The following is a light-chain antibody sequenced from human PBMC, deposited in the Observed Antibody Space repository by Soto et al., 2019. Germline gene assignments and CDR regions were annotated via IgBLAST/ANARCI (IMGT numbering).Light chain of an antibody. V-gene: IGLV2-8*01. CDR3: SSYAGSNNPVV. Sequence: QSALTQPPSASGSPGQSVTISCTGTSSDVGAYNYVSWYQQHPGKAPKVMIYEVSKWPSGVPDRFSGSKSGNTASLTVSGLQAEDEADYYCSSYAGSNNPVVFGGGTKLTVL. CDR2: EVS. CDR1: SSDVGAYNY. J-gene: IGLJ2*01.